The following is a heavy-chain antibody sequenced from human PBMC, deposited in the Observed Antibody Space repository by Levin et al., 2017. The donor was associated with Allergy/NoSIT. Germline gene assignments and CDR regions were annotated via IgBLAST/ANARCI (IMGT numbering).Heavy chain of an antibody. CDR2: ISYDGSNK. D-gene: IGHD2-15*01. Sequence: GGSLRLSCAASGFTFSSYGMHWVRQAPGKGLEWVAVISYDGSNKYYADSVKGRFTISRDNSKNTLYLQMNSLRAEDTAVYYCAKSIPPFIVVVVAAHYYGMDGWGQGTTVTVSS. CDR1: GFTFSSYG. V-gene: IGHV3-30*18. J-gene: IGHJ6*02. CDR3: AKSIPPFIVVVVAAHYYGMDG.